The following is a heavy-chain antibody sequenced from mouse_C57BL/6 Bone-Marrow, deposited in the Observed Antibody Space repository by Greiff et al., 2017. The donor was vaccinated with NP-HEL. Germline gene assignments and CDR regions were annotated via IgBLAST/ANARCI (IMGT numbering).Heavy chain of an antibody. D-gene: IGHD4-1*01. CDR2: IDPSDSYT. Sequence: QVQLQQPGAELVKPGASVKLSCKASGYTFTSYWMQWVKQRPGQGLEWIGEIDPSDSYTNYNQKFKGKATLTVDTSSSTAYMQLSSLTSEDSAVYYCARLGRADWGQGTLVTVSA. CDR3: ARLGRAD. J-gene: IGHJ3*01. V-gene: IGHV1-50*01. CDR1: GYTFTSYW.